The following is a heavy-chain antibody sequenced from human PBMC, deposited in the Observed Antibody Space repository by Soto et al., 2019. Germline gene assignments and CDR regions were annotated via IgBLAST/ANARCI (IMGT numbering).Heavy chain of an antibody. V-gene: IGHV1-18*01. CDR2: ISAYSGNT. CDR3: ARKNDYGEFDY. J-gene: IGHJ4*02. D-gene: IGHD4-17*01. Sequence: ASVKVSCKASGYTFTSYGISWVRQAPGQGLEWMGWISAYSGNTNYAQKLQGRVTMTTDTSTSTAYMDLRSLRSDDTAVYYCARKNDYGEFDYWDQGTLVTVPS. CDR1: GYTFTSYG.